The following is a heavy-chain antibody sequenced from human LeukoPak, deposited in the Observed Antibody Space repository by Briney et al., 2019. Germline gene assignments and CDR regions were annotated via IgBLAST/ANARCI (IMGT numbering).Heavy chain of an antibody. J-gene: IGHJ4*02. V-gene: IGHV3-9*01. CDR2: ISWNSGSI. D-gene: IGHD6-19*01. Sequence: GGSLRLSCAASGFTFSSYWMSWVRQAPGKGLEWVSGISWNSGSIGYADSVKGRFTISRDNAKNSLYLQMNSLRAEDTALYYCAKDIAYSSGWAFDYWGQGTLVTVSS. CDR1: GFTFSSYW. CDR3: AKDIAYSSGWAFDY.